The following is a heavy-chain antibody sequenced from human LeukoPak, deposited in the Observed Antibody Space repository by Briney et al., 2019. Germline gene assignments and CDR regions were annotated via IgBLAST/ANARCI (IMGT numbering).Heavy chain of an antibody. J-gene: IGHJ5*02. CDR1: GGSFSGYY. D-gene: IGHD3-9*01. CDR3: ARERMSDWSSRNWFDP. Sequence: PSETLSLTCAVYGGSFSGYYWSWIRQPPGKGLEWIGEINHSGSTNYNPSLKSRVTISVDTSKNQFSLKLSSVTAADTAVYYCARERMSDWSSRNWFDPWGQGTLVTVSS. CDR2: INHSGST. V-gene: IGHV4-34*01.